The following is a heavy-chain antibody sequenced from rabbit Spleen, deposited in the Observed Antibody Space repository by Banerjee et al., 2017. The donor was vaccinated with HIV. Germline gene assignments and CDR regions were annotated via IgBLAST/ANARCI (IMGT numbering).Heavy chain of an antibody. Sequence: SLEESGGGLVKPGASLTLTCTASGFSFNSGSGFSFNSGYDMCWVRQAPGKGLEWIGFIYTGNGKNYYASWAKGRFTISKSSSTTVTLQMTSLTAADTATYFCARDLSSTSGDVFELWGPGTLVTVS. J-gene: IGHJ6*01. CDR1: GFSFNSGSGFSFNSGYD. V-gene: IGHV1S40*01. D-gene: IGHD1-1*01. CDR3: ARDLSSTSGDVFEL. CDR2: IYTGNGKN.